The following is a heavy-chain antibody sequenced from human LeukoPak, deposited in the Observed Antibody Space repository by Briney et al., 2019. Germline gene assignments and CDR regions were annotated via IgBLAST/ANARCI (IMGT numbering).Heavy chain of an antibody. Sequence: SVKVSFKASGGTFSSYAISWVRQAPGQGLEWMGRIIPILGIANYAQKFQGRVTITADKSASTAYMELSSLRSEDTAVYYCARDVGCSSTSCYARSVFDYWGQGTLVTVSS. V-gene: IGHV1-69*04. CDR2: IIPILGIA. CDR1: GGTFSSYA. CDR3: ARDVGCSSTSCYARSVFDY. D-gene: IGHD2-2*01. J-gene: IGHJ4*02.